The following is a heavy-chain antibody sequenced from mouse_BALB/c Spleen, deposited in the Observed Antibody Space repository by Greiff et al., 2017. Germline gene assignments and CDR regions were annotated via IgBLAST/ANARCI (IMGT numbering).Heavy chain of an antibody. J-gene: IGHJ3*01. D-gene: IGHD2-1*01. CDR1: GYSITSDYA. CDR2: ISYSGST. V-gene: IGHV3-2*02. CDR3: ARHYNHSPYGNYVAWFAY. Sequence: ESGPGLVKPSQSLSLTCTVTGYSITSDYAWNWIRQFPGNKLEWMGYISYSGSTSYNPSLKSRISITRDTSKNQFFLQLNSVTTEDTATYYCARHYNHSPYGNYVAWFAYWGQGTLVTVSA.